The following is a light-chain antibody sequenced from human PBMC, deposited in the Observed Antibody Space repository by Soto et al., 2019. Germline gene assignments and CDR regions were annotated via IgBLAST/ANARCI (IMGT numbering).Light chain of an antibody. CDR1: SSNIGAGHA. J-gene: IGLJ2*01. CDR3: QSYDPTLRTSL. V-gene: IGLV1-40*01. Sequence: QSVLTQPPSVSGAPGQRVTISCTGSSSNIGAGHAVHGYQQFPGTAPKLLIHSNNNRPSGVPDRFSGSKSGTSASLAIAGLQAEDEADYYCQSYDPTLRTSLFGGGTKLTVL. CDR2: SNN.